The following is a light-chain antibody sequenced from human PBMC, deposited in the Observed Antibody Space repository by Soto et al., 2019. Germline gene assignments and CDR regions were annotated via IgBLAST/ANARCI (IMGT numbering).Light chain of an antibody. CDR3: PTYNNWGAWT. CDR2: GAS. V-gene: IGKV3-15*01. Sequence: EIVTTQTPSTLSVSPKERATRACRASQSVSSNLAWYQQKPGQAPRLLIYGASTRAPGLPARLRGRGSGTEFTLTITVRQAEDFAVDSSPTYNNWGAWTLWQGT. J-gene: IGKJ1*01. CDR1: QSVSSN.